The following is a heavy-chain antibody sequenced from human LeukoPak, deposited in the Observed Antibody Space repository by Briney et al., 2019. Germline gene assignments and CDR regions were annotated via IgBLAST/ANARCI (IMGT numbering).Heavy chain of an antibody. CDR2: IYYSGST. J-gene: IGHJ4*02. D-gene: IGHD2-21*02. V-gene: IGHV4-59*01. Sequence: ESSETLSLTCTVSGGSISSYYWSWIRQPPGKGLEWIGYIYYSGSTNYNPSLKSRVTISVDTSKNQFSLKLSSVTAADTAVYYCASSAYCGGDCYPTIDYWGQGTLVTVSS. CDR3: ASSAYCGGDCYPTIDY. CDR1: GGSISSYY.